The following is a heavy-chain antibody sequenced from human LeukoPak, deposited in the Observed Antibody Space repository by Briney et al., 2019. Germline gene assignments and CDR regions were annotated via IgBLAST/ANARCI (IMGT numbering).Heavy chain of an antibody. V-gene: IGHV1-18*01. CDR1: GYTFTSYG. D-gene: IGHD6-13*01. CDR2: ISAYNGNT. CDR3: AREPGSSWYPWYFDL. Sequence: GASVNVSCKASGYTFTSYGISWVRQAPGQGLEWMGWISAYNGNTNYAQKLQGRVTMTTDTSTSTAYMELRSLRSDDTAVYYCAREPGSSWYPWYFDLWGRGTLVTVSS. J-gene: IGHJ2*01.